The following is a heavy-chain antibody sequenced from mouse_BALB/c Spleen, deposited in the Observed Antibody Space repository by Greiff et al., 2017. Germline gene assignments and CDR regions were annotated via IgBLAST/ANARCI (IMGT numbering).Heavy chain of an antibody. V-gene: IGHV3-2*02. CDR1: GYSITSDYA. D-gene: IGHD2-1*01. Sequence: ESGPGLVKPSQSLSLTCTVTGYSITSDYAWNWIRQFPGNKLEWMGYISYSGSTSYNPSLKSRISITRDTSKNQFFLQLNSVTTEDTATYYCAREIYGNFDYWGQGTTLTVSS. CDR2: ISYSGST. J-gene: IGHJ2*01. CDR3: AREIYGNFDY.